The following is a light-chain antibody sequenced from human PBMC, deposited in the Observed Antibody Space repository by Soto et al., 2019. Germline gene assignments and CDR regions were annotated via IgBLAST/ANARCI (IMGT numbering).Light chain of an antibody. V-gene: IGLV2-8*01. CDR3: SSYTGGSNLV. CDR1: SSDVGTYNY. Sequence: QSALTQPPSASGSPGQSVTISCTGTSSDVGTYNYVSWYQQHPGKAPKLMIYEVSKRPSGVPDRFSGSKSGNTASLTVSGLQAEDEADYYCSSYTGGSNLVFGGGTKVTVL. CDR2: EVS. J-gene: IGLJ3*02.